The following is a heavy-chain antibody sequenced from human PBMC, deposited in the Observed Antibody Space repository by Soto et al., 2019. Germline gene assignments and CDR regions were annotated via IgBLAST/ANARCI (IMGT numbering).Heavy chain of an antibody. Sequence: PSETLSLTCTVSGGSISSYYWSWIRQPPGKGLEWIGYTYYSGSTNYNPSLKSRVTISVDTSKNQFSLKLSSVTAADTAVYYCARDHPVYKGSGSYPPQYYYYGMDVWGQGTTVTVSS. V-gene: IGHV4-59*01. D-gene: IGHD3-10*01. CDR2: TYYSGST. J-gene: IGHJ6*02. CDR3: ARDHPVYKGSGSYPPQYYYYGMDV. CDR1: GGSISSYY.